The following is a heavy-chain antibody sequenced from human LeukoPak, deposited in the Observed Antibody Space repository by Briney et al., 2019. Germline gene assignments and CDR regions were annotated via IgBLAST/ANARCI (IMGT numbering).Heavy chain of an antibody. Sequence: PSETLSLTCAVYGGSFSGYYWSWIRQPPGKGLEWIGEINHSGSTNYNPSLKSRVTISVDTSKNQFSLKLSSVTAADTAVYYCARAEHYYESSAYFFDYWGQGTLVTVSS. CDR3: ARAEHYYESSAYFFDY. J-gene: IGHJ4*02. V-gene: IGHV4-34*01. D-gene: IGHD3-22*01. CDR1: GGSFSGYY. CDR2: INHSGST.